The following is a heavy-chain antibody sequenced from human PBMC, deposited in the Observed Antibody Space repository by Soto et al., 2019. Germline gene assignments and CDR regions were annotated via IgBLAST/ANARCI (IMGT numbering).Heavy chain of an antibody. D-gene: IGHD2-15*01. CDR3: ATGFTCSGGSCYSGYFDY. Sequence: ASVKVSCKASGYTFTSYGISWVRQAPGQGLEWVGWISPYNGDTNYAQKLQGRVTMTTDTSTNTAYMELSSPRSEDTAVYYCATGFTCSGGSCYSGYFDYWGQGTLVTVSS. V-gene: IGHV1-18*01. J-gene: IGHJ4*02. CDR2: ISPYNGDT. CDR1: GYTFTSYG.